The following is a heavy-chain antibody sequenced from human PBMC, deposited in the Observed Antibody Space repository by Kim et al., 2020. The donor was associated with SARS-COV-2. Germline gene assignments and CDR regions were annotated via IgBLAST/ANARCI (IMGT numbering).Heavy chain of an antibody. Sequence: GESLKISCKGSGYSFTSYWIGWVRQMPGKGLEWMGIIYPGDSDTRYSPSFQGQVTISADKSISTAYLQWSSLKASDTAMYYCARRHRGDIYYDSSGSFDYWGQGTLVTVSS. CDR1: GYSFTSYW. V-gene: IGHV5-51*01. CDR3: ARRHRGDIYYDSSGSFDY. D-gene: IGHD3-22*01. CDR2: IYPGDSDT. J-gene: IGHJ4*02.